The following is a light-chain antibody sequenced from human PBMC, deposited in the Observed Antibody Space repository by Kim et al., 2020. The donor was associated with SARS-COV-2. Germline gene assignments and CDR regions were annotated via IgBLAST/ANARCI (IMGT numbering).Light chain of an antibody. Sequence: DIQMTQSPSSLSASVGDRVTITCQASQDISNYLNWYQQKPGKAPKLLIYDASNLETGVPSRFCGSGSGTDFTFTISSLQPEDIATYYCQQYDNLPSWTFGQGTKLEIK. CDR3: QQYDNLPSWT. V-gene: IGKV1-33*01. CDR1: QDISNY. CDR2: DAS. J-gene: IGKJ2*02.